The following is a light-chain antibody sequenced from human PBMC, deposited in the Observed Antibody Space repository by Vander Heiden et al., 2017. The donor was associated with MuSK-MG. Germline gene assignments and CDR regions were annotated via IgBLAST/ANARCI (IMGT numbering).Light chain of an antibody. V-gene: IGLV3-21*04. CDR2: YDS. CDR3: QVWDSSSDHVV. CDR1: NIGSKS. Sequence: SYVLTQPPSVSVAPGKTARITCGGTNIGSKSVHWYQQKPGQAPVLVIYYDSDRPSGIPERFSGSNSGNTATLTISRVEAGEEADYYCQVWDSSSDHVVFGGGTKRTVL. J-gene: IGLJ2*01.